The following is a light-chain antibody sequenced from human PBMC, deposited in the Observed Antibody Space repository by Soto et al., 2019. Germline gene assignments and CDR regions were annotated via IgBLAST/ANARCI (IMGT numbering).Light chain of an antibody. J-gene: IGLJ3*02. V-gene: IGLV6-57*02. CDR2: EDN. CDR1: GGTVASNY. CDR3: QSYDDNSSWV. Sequence: NFMLTQPHSVSESPGKTVIISCTGSGGTVASNYVQWYQHRPGSAPIALMYEDNRRPSGVPDRFSGSIDSSSNSASLTISDLKTEDEADYYCQSYDDNSSWVFGGGTKLTVL.